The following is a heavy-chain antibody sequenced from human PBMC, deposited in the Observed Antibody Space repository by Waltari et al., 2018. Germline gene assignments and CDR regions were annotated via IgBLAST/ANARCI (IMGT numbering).Heavy chain of an antibody. CDR2: IKQDGSEK. V-gene: IGHV3-7*01. CDR3: SSGYFVGDFG. CDR1: GFTFSSYW. J-gene: IGHJ4*02. D-gene: IGHD3-22*01. Sequence: EVQLVESGGGLVQPGGSLRLSCAASGFTFSSYWMSWVRQAPGKGLEWVGNIKQDGSEKYYVDSVKGRFTISRDNAKNSLYLQMNSLRAEDTAVYYCSSGYFVGDFGWGQGTLVTVSS.